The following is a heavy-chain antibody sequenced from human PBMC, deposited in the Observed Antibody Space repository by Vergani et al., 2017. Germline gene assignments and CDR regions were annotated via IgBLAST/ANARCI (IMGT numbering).Heavy chain of an antibody. CDR1: GGTFSSYA. V-gene: IGHV1-69*01. J-gene: IGHJ6*03. CDR3: ARTTIAARPIYYYYYYMDV. CDR2: IIPFFGTA. D-gene: IGHD6-6*01. Sequence: QVQLVQSGAEVKKPGSSVKVSCKASGGTFSSYAISWVRQAPGQGLEWLGGIIPFFGTANYAQKFQGRVTITADESTSTAYMELGSLRSEDTAVYYCARTTIAARPIYYYYYYMDVWGKGTTVTVSS.